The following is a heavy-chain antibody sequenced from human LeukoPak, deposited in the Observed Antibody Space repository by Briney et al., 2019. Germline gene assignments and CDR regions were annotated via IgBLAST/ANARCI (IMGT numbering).Heavy chain of an antibody. D-gene: IGHD3-22*01. V-gene: IGHV3-48*01. CDR2: ISSSSSTI. Sequence: GGSLRLSCAASGFTFSSYSMNWVRQAPGKGLEWGSYISSSSSTIYYADSVKGRFTISRDNAKNSLYLQMNSLRAEDTAVYYCASYSSGYYHDAFDIWDQGTMVTVSS. J-gene: IGHJ3*02. CDR1: GFTFSSYS. CDR3: ASYSSGYYHDAFDI.